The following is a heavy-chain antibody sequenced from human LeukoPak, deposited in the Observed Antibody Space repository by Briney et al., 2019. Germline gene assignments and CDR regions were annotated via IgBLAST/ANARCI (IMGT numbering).Heavy chain of an antibody. CDR2: IYHSGST. CDR3: ASVRYCGMTGCYGPDP. J-gene: IGHJ5*02. V-gene: IGHV4-30-2*01. D-gene: IGHD2-2*01. Sequence: SQTLSLTCTVSGGSISSGGYYWSWIRQPPGKGLEWIGYIYHSGSTYYNPSLKSRVNISVDRSKNQFSLKLSSVTAADTAVYYCASVRYCGMTGCYGPDPWGQGTLVTVSS. CDR1: GGSISSGGYY.